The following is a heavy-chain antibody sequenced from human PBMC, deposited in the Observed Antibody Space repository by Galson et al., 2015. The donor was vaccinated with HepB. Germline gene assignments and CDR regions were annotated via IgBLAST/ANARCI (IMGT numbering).Heavy chain of an antibody. CDR1: GFTFSGSA. J-gene: IGHJ6*03. V-gene: IGHV3-73*01. Sequence: SLRLSCAASGFTFSGSAIHWVRQASGKGLEWVGRIRDKGNSYATAYAASVKGRFTISRDDSKNTAYLQMNSLKTEDTAVYYCIRPYCSGTSCYSMDVWGKGTTFTVSS. CDR2: IRDKGNSYAT. CDR3: IRPYCSGTSCYSMDV. D-gene: IGHD2-2*01.